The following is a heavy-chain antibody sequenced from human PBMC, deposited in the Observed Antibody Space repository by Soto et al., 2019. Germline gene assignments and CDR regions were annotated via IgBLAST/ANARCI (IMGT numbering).Heavy chain of an antibody. Sequence: AASVKVSCKASGYTFTSYAMHWVRQAPGQRLEWMGWINAGNGNTKYSQKFQGRVTITRDTSASTAYMELSSLRSEDTAVYYCARTKQQLVPYFDYWGQGTLVTVSS. D-gene: IGHD6-13*01. V-gene: IGHV1-3*01. CDR1: GYTFTSYA. CDR2: INAGNGNT. CDR3: ARTKQQLVPYFDY. J-gene: IGHJ4*02.